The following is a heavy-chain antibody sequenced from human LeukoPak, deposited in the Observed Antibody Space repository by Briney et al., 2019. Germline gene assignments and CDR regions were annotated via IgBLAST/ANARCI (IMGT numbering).Heavy chain of an antibody. V-gene: IGHV3-30*02. J-gene: IGHJ4*02. CDR1: GFTFSSYG. CDR3: AKDGSGSYDLDY. CDR2: IRYDGSNK. D-gene: IGHD1-26*01. Sequence: GSLRLSCAASGFTFSSYGMHWVRQAPGKGLEWVAFIRYDGSNKYYADSVKGRFTISRDNSKNTLYLQMNSLRAEDTAVYYCAKDGSGSYDLDYWGQGTLVTVSS.